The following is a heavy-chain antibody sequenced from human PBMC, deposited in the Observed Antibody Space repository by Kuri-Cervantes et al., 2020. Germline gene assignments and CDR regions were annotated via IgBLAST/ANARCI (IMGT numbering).Heavy chain of an antibody. Sequence: SVKVSCKASGFTFTSSAVQWVRQARGQRLEWIGWIVVGSGNTNYAQKFQERVTITRDMSTSTAYMELRSLRSDDTAVYYCARCYDLLSGMDVWGQGTTVTVSS. CDR3: ARCYDLLSGMDV. D-gene: IGHD3/OR15-3a*01. CDR1: GFTFTSSA. V-gene: IGHV1-58*01. J-gene: IGHJ6*02. CDR2: IVVGSGNT.